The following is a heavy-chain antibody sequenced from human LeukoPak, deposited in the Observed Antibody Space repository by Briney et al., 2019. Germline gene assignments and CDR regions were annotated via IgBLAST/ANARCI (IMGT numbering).Heavy chain of an antibody. J-gene: IGHJ4*02. CDR2: IYYSGST. Sequence: SETLSLTCTVSGGSISSSSYYWGWIRQPPGKGLEWIGSIYYSGSTYYNPSLKSRVIISVDTSKNQFSLKLSSVTAADTAVYYCASRSSWYGGAWFNYWGQGTLVTVSS. CDR1: GGSISSSSYY. D-gene: IGHD6-13*01. V-gene: IGHV4-39*01. CDR3: ASRSSWYGGAWFNY.